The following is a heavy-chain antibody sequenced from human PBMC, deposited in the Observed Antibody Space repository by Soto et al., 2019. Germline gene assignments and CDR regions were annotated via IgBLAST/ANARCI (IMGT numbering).Heavy chain of an antibody. V-gene: IGHV1-18*01. CDR3: ARQPRVLGYCSGGSCYQGAFDI. CDR2: ISAYNGNT. D-gene: IGHD2-15*01. CDR1: GYTFTSYG. Sequence: ASVKVSCKASGYTFTSYGISWVRQAPGQGLEWMGWISAYNGNTNYAQKLQGRVTMTTDTSTSTAYMELRSLRSDDTAVYYCARQPRVLGYCSGGSCYQGAFDIWGQGTMVTVSS. J-gene: IGHJ3*02.